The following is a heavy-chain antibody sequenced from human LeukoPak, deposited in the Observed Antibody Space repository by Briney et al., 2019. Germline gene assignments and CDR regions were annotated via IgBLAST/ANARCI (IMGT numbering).Heavy chain of an antibody. CDR1: GFTFTSYW. D-gene: IGHD3-10*01. Sequence: GGSLRLSCAASGFTFTSYWMNWARQAPGKGLEWVANIKQDESEKNYVDSVKGRFTISRDNAKNSLHLQMNSLRAEDTAMYYCVKPYYYSSGSFNWGQGTLVTVSS. J-gene: IGHJ4*02. CDR2: IKQDESEK. V-gene: IGHV3-7*01. CDR3: VKPYYYSSGSFN.